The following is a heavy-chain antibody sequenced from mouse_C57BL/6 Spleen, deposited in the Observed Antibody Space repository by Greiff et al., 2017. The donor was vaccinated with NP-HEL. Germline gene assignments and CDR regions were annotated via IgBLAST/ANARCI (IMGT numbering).Heavy chain of an antibody. CDR3: ARYYDYGFAY. J-gene: IGHJ3*01. V-gene: IGHV1-64*01. CDR1: GYTFTSYW. Sequence: QVQLQQSGAELVKPGASVKLSCKASGYTFTSYWMHWVKQRPGQGLEWIGMIHPNSGSTNYNEKFKSKATLTVDKSSSTAYMQLSSLTSEDSAVYYCARYYDYGFAYWGQGTLVTVSA. CDR2: IHPNSGST. D-gene: IGHD2-4*01.